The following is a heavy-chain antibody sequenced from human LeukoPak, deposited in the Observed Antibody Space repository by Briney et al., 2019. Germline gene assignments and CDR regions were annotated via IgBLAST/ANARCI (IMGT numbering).Heavy chain of an antibody. Sequence: GGSLRLSCAASGLNFSTYVMHWVRQAPGKGLDWVALIWDDGNNKYYADSVKGRFIISRDNSKNTLYLQMNSLRAEDTAVYYCARDNGEWRLNWFDHWGQGTLVTVSS. CDR3: ARDNGEWRLNWFDH. CDR2: IWDDGNNK. V-gene: IGHV3-33*01. D-gene: IGHD2-8*01. J-gene: IGHJ5*02. CDR1: GLNFSTYV.